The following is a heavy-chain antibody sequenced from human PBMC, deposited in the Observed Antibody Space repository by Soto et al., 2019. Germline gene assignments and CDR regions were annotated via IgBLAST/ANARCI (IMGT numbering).Heavy chain of an antibody. D-gene: IGHD1-26*01. Sequence: GASVKVSCKASGGTFSSYAISWVRQAPGQGLEWMGGIIPIFGTANYAQKFQGRVTITADESTSTAYMELSSLRSEDTAVYYCAGMKKRVFFISSGRTLDYYYYGMDVWGQGTTVTVSS. J-gene: IGHJ6*02. V-gene: IGHV1-69*13. CDR3: AGMKKRVFFISSGRTLDYYYYGMDV. CDR2: IIPIFGTA. CDR1: GGTFSSYA.